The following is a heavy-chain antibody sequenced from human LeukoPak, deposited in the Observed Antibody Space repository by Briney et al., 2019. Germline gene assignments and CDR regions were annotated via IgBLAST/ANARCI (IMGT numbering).Heavy chain of an antibody. D-gene: IGHD6-13*01. CDR1: GFTFSSYG. CDR2: ISSNEGST. CDR3: VKAHSSSWYYFEY. V-gene: IGHV3-64D*06. J-gene: IGHJ4*02. Sequence: PGGSLRLSCSASGFTFSSYGMHWVRQAPGKGLEHVSAISSNEGSTYYADSVKGRVTISRDNSKDTVYLQMSSLRAEDTAVYYCVKAHSSSWYYFEYWGQGTLVTVSS.